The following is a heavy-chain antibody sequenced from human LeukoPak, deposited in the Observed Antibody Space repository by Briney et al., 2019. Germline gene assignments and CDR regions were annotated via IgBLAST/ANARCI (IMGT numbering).Heavy chain of an antibody. V-gene: IGHV3-53*01. CDR3: ARYCSDISCYSFDV. J-gene: IGHJ3*01. CDR2: IYTGGST. CDR1: WFTVSSDY. Sequence: GGSLRLSCAASWFTVSSDYMSWVRQAPGKGLEWVSVIYTGGSTYYADSVKGRFTISRDNSKNTLCLQMNSLRAEDTAVYYCARYCSDISCYSFDVWGQGTMVTVSS. D-gene: IGHD2-2*01.